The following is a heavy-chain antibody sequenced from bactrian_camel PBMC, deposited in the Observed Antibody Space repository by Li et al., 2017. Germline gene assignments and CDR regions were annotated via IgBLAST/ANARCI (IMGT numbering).Heavy chain of an antibody. Sequence: VQLVESGGGLVQPGGSLRLSCAASGFTFSSYYMSWVRQAPGKGLEWVSTIASRSDTTYYTDSVKGRFTVSRDNAVNTLYLQLNSLKTEDTANYYCANLYTGNSWGQGTQVTVS. CDR2: IASRSDTT. D-gene: IGHD6*01. CDR3: ANLYTGNS. J-gene: IGHJ6*01. CDR1: GFTFSSYY. V-gene: IGHV3S40*01.